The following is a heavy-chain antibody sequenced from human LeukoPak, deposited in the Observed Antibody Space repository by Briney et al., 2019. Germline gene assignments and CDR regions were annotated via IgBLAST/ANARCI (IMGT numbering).Heavy chain of an antibody. CDR2: INPSGGST. CDR3: ARGGIAAAGDY. D-gene: IGHD6-13*01. J-gene: IGHJ4*02. Sequence: ASVKVSCKASGYTFTSYYMHWVRQAPGQGVEWMGIINPSGGSTNYAQKFQGRVTMNRETSTSTVYMELSSLRSEDTAVYYCARGGIAAAGDYWGQGTLVTVSS. CDR1: GYTFTSYY. V-gene: IGHV1-46*03.